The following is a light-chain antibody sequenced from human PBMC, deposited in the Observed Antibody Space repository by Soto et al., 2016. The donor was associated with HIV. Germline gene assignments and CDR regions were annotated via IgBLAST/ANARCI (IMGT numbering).Light chain of an antibody. Sequence: DIVMTQSPLSLPVTPGEPASISCRSSQSLLHSNGYNYLDWYLQKPGQSPQLLIYLGSYRASGVPDRFSGSGSGTDFTLKISRVEAEDVGVYYCMQTIYLPLTFGGGTKVEIK. CDR3: MQTIYLPLT. CDR1: QSLLHSNGYNY. J-gene: IGKJ4*01. V-gene: IGKV2-28*01. CDR2: LGS.